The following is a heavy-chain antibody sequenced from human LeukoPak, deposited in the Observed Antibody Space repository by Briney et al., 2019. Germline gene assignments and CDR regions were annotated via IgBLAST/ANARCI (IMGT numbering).Heavy chain of an antibody. CDR2: ITPILGTA. CDR3: AREDIVVVDVDMDHSYYGMDV. J-gene: IGHJ6*02. D-gene: IGHD2-2*01. V-gene: IGHV1-69*04. CDR1: GGTFSSYA. Sequence: ASVKVSCKASGGTFSSYAISWVRQAPGQGLEWMGRITPILGTANYAQKFQGRVTITADKSTSTAYMELSSLRSEDTAVYYCAREDIVVVDVDMDHSYYGMDVWGQGTTVTVSS.